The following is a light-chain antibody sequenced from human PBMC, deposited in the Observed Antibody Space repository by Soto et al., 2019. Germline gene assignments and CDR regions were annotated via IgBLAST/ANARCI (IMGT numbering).Light chain of an antibody. V-gene: IGKV1-5*03. J-gene: IGKJ1*01. CDR2: KAS. Sequence: DIQITQSPSSLSACVGERVTXXCRASQSISTYLSWYQQKPGKVPKLXIFKASSLQSGVPSRFSGSGSGTDFTLTISSLQPDDFATYYCQQYKPSSRTFGQGTKVDIK. CDR3: QQYKPSSRT. CDR1: QSISTY.